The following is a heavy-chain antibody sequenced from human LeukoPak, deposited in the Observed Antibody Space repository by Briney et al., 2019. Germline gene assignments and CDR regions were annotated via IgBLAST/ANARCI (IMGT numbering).Heavy chain of an antibody. Sequence: ASVKVSCKASGYTFTSYAMHWVRQAPGQRLEWMGWINAGNGNTKYSQKFQGRVTITRDTSASTAYMELSSLRFEDTAVYYCARDGDCTNGVCYTYWGQGTLVTVSS. V-gene: IGHV1-3*01. CDR2: INAGNGNT. D-gene: IGHD2-8*01. J-gene: IGHJ4*02. CDR1: GYTFTSYA. CDR3: ARDGDCTNGVCYTY.